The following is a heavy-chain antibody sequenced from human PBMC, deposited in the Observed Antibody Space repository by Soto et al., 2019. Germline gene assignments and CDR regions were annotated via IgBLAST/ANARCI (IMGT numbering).Heavy chain of an antibody. CDR3: ASERGISKADRPEAFDI. V-gene: IGHV1-46*01. Sequence: ASLKVSCKASGYTFTSYYMHWVRQAPGQGLEWMGIINPSGGSTSYAQKFQGRVTMTRDTSTSTVYMELSSLRSEDTAVYYCASERGISKADRPEAFDIWGQGTMVTVSS. CDR2: INPSGGST. CDR1: GYTFTSYY. J-gene: IGHJ3*02. D-gene: IGHD6-6*01.